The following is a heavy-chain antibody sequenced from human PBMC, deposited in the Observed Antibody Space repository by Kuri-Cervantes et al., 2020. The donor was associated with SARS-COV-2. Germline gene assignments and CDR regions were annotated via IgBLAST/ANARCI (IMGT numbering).Heavy chain of an antibody. CDR3: ATRYSSSDDAFDI. J-gene: IGHJ3*02. D-gene: IGHD6-6*01. CDR1: GYTLTELS. CDR2: FDPEDGET. V-gene: IGHV1-24*01. Sequence: ASVKVSCKVSGYTLTELSMHWVRQAPGKGLEWMGGFDPEDGETIYAQKFQGRVTVTEDTSTDTAYMELSSLRSEDTAVYYCATRYSSSDDAFDIWGQGTMVTVSS.